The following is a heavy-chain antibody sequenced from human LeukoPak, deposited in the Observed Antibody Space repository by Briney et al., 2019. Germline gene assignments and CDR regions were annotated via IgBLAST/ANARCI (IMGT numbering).Heavy chain of an antibody. J-gene: IGHJ4*02. D-gene: IGHD3-22*01. Sequence: SETLSLTCTVSGGSIRSSYYYWGWIRQPPGKGLEWIGSIYDSGSTYYNPSLKSRVTISVDTSKNQFSLKLNSVTAADTAVYYCASYYDPYYFDYWGQGTLVTVSS. CDR1: GGSIRSSYYY. CDR3: ASYYDPYYFDY. V-gene: IGHV4-39*01. CDR2: IYDSGST.